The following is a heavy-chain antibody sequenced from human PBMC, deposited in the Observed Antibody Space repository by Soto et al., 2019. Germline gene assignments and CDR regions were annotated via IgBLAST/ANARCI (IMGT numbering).Heavy chain of an antibody. J-gene: IGHJ6*02. Sequence: ASVKVSCKASGCTFTSYGISWVRQAPGQGLEWMGWISAYNGNTNYAQKLQGRVTMTTDTSTSTAYMELRSLRSDDTAVYYCARDEYSSSSRGMDVWGQGTTVTVSS. CDR3: ARDEYSSSSRGMDV. CDR2: ISAYNGNT. V-gene: IGHV1-18*01. D-gene: IGHD6-6*01. CDR1: GCTFTSYG.